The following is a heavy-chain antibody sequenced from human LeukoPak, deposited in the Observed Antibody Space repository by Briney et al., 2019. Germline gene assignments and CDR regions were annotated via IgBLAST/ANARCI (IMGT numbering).Heavy chain of an antibody. CDR3: ARDTGPIAADYYFDY. D-gene: IGHD6-6*01. CDR2: IYTSGST. CDR1: GGSISSGSYY. Sequence: PSQTLSLTCTVSGGSISSGSYYWSWIRQPAGKGLEWIGRIYTSGSTNYNPSLKSRVTISVDTSKNQFSLKLSSVTAADTAVYYCARDTGPIAADYYFDYWGQGTLVTVSS. V-gene: IGHV4-61*02. J-gene: IGHJ4*02.